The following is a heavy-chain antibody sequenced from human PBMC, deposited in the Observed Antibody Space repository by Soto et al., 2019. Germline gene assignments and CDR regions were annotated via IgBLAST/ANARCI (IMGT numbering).Heavy chain of an antibody. CDR2: IYWNDDK. V-gene: IGHV2-5*01. CDR1: GVSLSTSGLG. Sequence: SGPTLVNPTQTLTLTRTFSGVSLSTSGLGVGWIRQPPGKALEWLALIYWNDDKRYSPSLKSRLTITKDTSKNQVVLTMTNMDPVGTATYYCAHSSWIAVAGTFDYWGQGTLVTVSS. J-gene: IGHJ4*02. D-gene: IGHD6-19*01. CDR3: AHSSWIAVAGTFDY.